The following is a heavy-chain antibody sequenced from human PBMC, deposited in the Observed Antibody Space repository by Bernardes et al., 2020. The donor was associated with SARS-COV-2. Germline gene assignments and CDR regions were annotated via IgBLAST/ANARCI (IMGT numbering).Heavy chain of an antibody. D-gene: IGHD3-9*01. J-gene: IGHJ5*02. CDR2: VNPNSGNT. Sequence: ASVKVSCKTSGYTFTGYYMHWVRQAPGQGLEWMGWVNPNSGNTNYAQKLQGRVTMTTDTSTSTAYMELRSLRSDDTAVYYCARDFGIYDIFSPFPAQTNWFDPWGQGTLVTVSS. V-gene: IGHV1-18*04. CDR3: ARDFGIYDIFSPFPAQTNWFDP. CDR1: GYTFTGYY.